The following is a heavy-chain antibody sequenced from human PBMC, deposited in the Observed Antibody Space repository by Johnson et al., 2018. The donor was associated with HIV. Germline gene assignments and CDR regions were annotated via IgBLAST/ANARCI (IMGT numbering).Heavy chain of an antibody. J-gene: IGHJ3*02. V-gene: IGHV3-30*18. D-gene: IGHD5-12*01. CDR3: AKARGYDPYDAFDI. Sequence: QVQLVESGGGVVQPGRSPRLSCAASGFTFSSYGMHWVRQAPGKGLEWVAVISYDGSNKYYADSVKGRFTISRDNSKNTLYLQMNSLRAEDTAVYYCAKARGYDPYDAFDIWGQGTMVTVSS. CDR1: GFTFSSYG. CDR2: ISYDGSNK.